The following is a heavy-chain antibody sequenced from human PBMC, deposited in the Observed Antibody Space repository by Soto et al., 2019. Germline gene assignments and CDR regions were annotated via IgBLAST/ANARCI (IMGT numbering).Heavy chain of an antibody. CDR3: AVTLIWFGEPRADWFDP. J-gene: IGHJ5*02. V-gene: IGHV4-34*01. D-gene: IGHD3-10*01. CDR2: INHSGST. CDR1: GGSFSGYY. Sequence: SETLSLTCAVYGGSFSGYYGSWIRQPPGKGLEWIGEINHSGSTNYNPSLKSRVTISVDTSKNQFSPKLSSVTAADTAVYYCAVTLIWFGEPRADWFDPWGQGTLVTVSS.